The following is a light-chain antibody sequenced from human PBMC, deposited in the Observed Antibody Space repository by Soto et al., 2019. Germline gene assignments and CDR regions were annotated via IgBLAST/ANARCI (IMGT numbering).Light chain of an antibody. J-gene: IGKJ1*01. CDR3: QQYDSSPWT. Sequence: EIVLTQSPGTLSLSPGERATLSCRASQSVSSSYLAWYQQKPGQAPRFLIYSASSRATGIPDRFSGSGSGTDFTLTISRLEPEDSAVYYCQQYDSSPWTFGQGTKVDIK. CDR1: QSVSSSY. V-gene: IGKV3-20*01. CDR2: SAS.